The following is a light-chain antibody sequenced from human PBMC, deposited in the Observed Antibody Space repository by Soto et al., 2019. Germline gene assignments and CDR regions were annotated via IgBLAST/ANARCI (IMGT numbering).Light chain of an antibody. CDR1: QGISTY. J-gene: IGKJ1*01. Sequence: DIQMTQSPSSLSASVGDRVTITCRASQGISTYLVWSQQKPGTVPKLLLFAASTLQSGFPSRFSGSGSGPDFTLTISSLQHEDGATDACQNYNVAPWTFGNGTKVEIK. V-gene: IGKV1-27*01. CDR2: AAS. CDR3: QNYNVAPWT.